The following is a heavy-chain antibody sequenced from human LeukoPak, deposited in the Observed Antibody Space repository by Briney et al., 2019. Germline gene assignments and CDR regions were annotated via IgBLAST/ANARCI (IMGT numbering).Heavy chain of an antibody. V-gene: IGHV3-7*01. CDR2: IKQDGSEK. CDR3: AREGTPPPMGDSSSWYDLDY. D-gene: IGHD6-13*01. Sequence: GGSLRLSCAASGFTFSSYWMSWVRQAPGKGLEWVANIKQDGSEKYYVDSVKGRFTISRDNAKNSLYLQMNSLRAEDTAVYYCAREGTPPPMGDSSSWYDLDYWGQGTLVTVSS. CDR1: GFTFSSYW. J-gene: IGHJ4*02.